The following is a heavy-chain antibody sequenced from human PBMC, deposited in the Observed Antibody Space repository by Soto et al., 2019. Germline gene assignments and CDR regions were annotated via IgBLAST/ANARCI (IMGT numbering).Heavy chain of an antibody. J-gene: IGHJ4*02. D-gene: IGHD3-22*01. CDR1: LGSFSGFF. CDR2: VNHIGIT. Sequence: TLSLTCGVSLGSFSGFFWTWIRQPPGKGLEWIGEVNHIGITNYNPSLRSRLNLSIDTAKKQFSLKLTSVTAADTAVYYCARATQFFYDSRGYSKNFDFWGQGTLVTVSS. CDR3: ARATQFFYDSRGYSKNFDF. V-gene: IGHV4-34*01.